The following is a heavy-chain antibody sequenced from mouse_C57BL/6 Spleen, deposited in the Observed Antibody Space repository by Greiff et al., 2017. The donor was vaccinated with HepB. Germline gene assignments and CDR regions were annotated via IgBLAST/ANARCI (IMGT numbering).Heavy chain of an antibody. CDR1: GYSFTSYY. Sequence: VKLMESGPELVKPGASVKISCKASGYSFTSYYIHWVKQRPGQGLEWIGWIYPGSGNTKYNEKFKGKATLTADTSSSTAYMQLSSLTSEDSAVYYCASGQSNYFDYWGQGTTLTVSS. V-gene: IGHV1-66*01. CDR2: IYPGSGNT. J-gene: IGHJ2*01. CDR3: ASGQSNYFDY.